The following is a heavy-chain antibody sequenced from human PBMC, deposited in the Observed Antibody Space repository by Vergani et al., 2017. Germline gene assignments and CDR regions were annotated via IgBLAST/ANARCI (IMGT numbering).Heavy chain of an antibody. CDR2: IYTSGST. Sequence: QVQLQESGPGLVKPSQTLSLTCTVSGGSISSGTYYWCWIRQPAGKGLEWIGRIYTSGSTNYNPSLKSRVSMSLDTSKNQFSLKLSSVTAADTAVFYCAREAYCSSTSCPHDAFDIWGEGTMVTVSS. J-gene: IGHJ3*02. V-gene: IGHV4-61*02. CDR3: AREAYCSSTSCPHDAFDI. D-gene: IGHD2-2*01. CDR1: GGSISSGTYY.